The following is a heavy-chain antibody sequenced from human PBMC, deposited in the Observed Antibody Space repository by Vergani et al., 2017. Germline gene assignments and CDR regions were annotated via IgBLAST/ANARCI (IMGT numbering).Heavy chain of an antibody. J-gene: IGHJ6*04. Sequence: QVQLQESGPGLLKPSETLSLTCTVSGYSISSGYYWGWIRQPPGKGLEWIGEINHSGSTNYNPSLKSRVTISVDTSKNQFSLKLSSVTAADTAVYYCARNPLRGMDVWGKGTTVTVSS. CDR1: GYSISSGYY. CDR3: ARNPLRGMDV. V-gene: IGHV4-38-2*02. D-gene: IGHD4-17*01. CDR2: INHSGST.